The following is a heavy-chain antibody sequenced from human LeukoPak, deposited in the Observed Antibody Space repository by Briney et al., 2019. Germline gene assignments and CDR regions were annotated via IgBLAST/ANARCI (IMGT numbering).Heavy chain of an antibody. V-gene: IGHV3-74*01. Sequence: GGSLRLSCAASGFTFNNYWMHWVRQVPGKGLVWVSRINSDGSSTSYADSVKGRFTISRDNAKNSLYLQMNSLRAEDTALYYCAKDTATVITGVGYFDLWGRGTLVTVSS. CDR1: GFTFNNYW. CDR3: AKDTATVITGVGYFDL. D-gene: IGHD4-23*01. J-gene: IGHJ2*01. CDR2: INSDGSST.